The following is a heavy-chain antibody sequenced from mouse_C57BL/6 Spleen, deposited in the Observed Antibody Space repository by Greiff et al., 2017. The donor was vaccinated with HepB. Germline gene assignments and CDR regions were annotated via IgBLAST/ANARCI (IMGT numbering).Heavy chain of an antibody. V-gene: IGHV1-61*01. Sequence: QVQLQHPGAELVRPGSSVKLSCKASGYTFTSYWMDWVKQRPGQGLEWIGNIYPSDSETHYNQKFKDKATLTVDKSSSTAYMQLSSLTSEDSAVYYCARPGGTGFAYWGQGTLVTVSA. CDR1: GYTFTSYW. CDR2: IYPSDSET. CDR3: ARPGGTGFAY. D-gene: IGHD4-1*01. J-gene: IGHJ3*01.